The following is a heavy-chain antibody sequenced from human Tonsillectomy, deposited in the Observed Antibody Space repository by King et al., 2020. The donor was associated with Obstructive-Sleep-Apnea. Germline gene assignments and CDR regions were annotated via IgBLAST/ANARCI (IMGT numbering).Heavy chain of an antibody. CDR1: GGSISSSSYY. CDR3: ARVDTAMAAVGY. V-gene: IGHV4-39*07. CDR2: IYYSGST. Sequence: QLQESGPGLVKPSETLSLTCTVSGGSISSSSYYWGWIRQPPGKGLEWIGSIYYSGSTYYNPSLKSRVTISVDTSKNQFSLKLSSVTAADTAVYYCARVDTAMAAVGYWGQGTLVTVSS. J-gene: IGHJ4*02. D-gene: IGHD5-18*01.